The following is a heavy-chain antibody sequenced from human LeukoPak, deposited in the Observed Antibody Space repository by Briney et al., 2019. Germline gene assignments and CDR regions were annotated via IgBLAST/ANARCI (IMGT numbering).Heavy chain of an antibody. V-gene: IGHV4-59*12. Sequence: SETLSLTCTVSGGSISSYYWSWTRQPPGKGLEWIGYIYYSGSTNYNPSLKSRVTISVDTSKNQFSLKLSSVTAADTAVYYCARDQPLHYYGSGSKDYYYYYGMDVWGQGTTVTVSS. CDR1: GGSISSYY. D-gene: IGHD3-10*01. CDR2: IYYSGST. CDR3: ARDQPLHYYGSGSKDYYYYYGMDV. J-gene: IGHJ6*02.